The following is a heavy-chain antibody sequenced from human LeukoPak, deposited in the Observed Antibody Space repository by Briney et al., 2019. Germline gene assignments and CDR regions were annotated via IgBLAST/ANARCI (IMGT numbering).Heavy chain of an antibody. D-gene: IGHD5-24*01. CDR2: INSDGIGT. J-gene: IGHJ4*02. CDR1: GFTFSSYW. CDR3: ARDRLEMSRRGHFDY. Sequence: GGSLRLSCAASGFTFSSYWMHWVRQAPGKGLVWVSRINSDGIGTSYADSVKGRFTVSRDNSKNTLYLQMNSLRAEDTAVYYCARDRLEMSRRGHFDYWGQGTLVTVSS. V-gene: IGHV3-74*01.